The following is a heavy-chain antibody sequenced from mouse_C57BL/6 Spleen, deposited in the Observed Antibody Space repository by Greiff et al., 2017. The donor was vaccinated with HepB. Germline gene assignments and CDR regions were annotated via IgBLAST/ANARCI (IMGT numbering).Heavy chain of an antibody. CDR3: ARRGSDSNYDAMDY. J-gene: IGHJ4*01. Sequence: EVKLVESGGGLVKPGGSLKLSCAASGFTFSDYGMHWVRQAPEKGLEWVAYISSGSSTIYYADTVKGRFTISRDNATNTLFLQMTSLGSEDTAMYYCARRGSDSNYDAMDYWGQGTSVTVSS. CDR1: GFTFSDYG. V-gene: IGHV5-17*01. D-gene: IGHD2-5*01. CDR2: ISSGSSTI.